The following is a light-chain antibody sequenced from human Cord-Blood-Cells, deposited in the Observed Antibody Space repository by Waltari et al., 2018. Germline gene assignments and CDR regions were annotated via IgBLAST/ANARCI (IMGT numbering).Light chain of an antibody. V-gene: IGKV3-15*01. CDR1: QSVSSN. J-gene: IGKJ2*01. CDR2: GAS. CDR3: QQYNNWPRT. Sequence: EIVMTQSPATLSVSPGERAHLSCRASQSVSSNLAWYQQKPGQAPRLLIYGASTRATGIPARFSGSGSGTEFTLTISSLQSEDFAVYYCQQYNNWPRTFGQGTKLEIK.